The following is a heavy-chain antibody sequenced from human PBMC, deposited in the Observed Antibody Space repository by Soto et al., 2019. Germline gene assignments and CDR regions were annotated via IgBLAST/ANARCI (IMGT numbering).Heavy chain of an antibody. D-gene: IGHD4-17*01. Sequence: FTFSSYGMHWVRQAPGKGLEWVAVIWYDGSNKYYADSVKGRFTISRDNSKNTLYLQMNSLRAEDTAVYYCARDRGPRSNTVTFDYWGQGTLVTVSS. V-gene: IGHV3-33*01. CDR2: IWYDGSNK. J-gene: IGHJ4*02. CDR1: FTFSSYG. CDR3: ARDRGPRSNTVTFDY.